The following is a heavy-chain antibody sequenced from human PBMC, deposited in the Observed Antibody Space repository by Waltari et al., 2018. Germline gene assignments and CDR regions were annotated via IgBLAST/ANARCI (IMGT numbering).Heavy chain of an antibody. J-gene: IGHJ4*02. CDR1: GYTFIDYF. D-gene: IGHD3-10*01. CDR3: APLPGGSGQTFDY. V-gene: IGHV1-69-2*01. CDR2: IDPEDGET. Sequence: EVQLVQSGAEVKKPGATVKISCKASGYTFIDYFMHWVQQAPGKGLEWVGRIDPEDGETVYAEKFQGRVTITADTSTDTSYLELSSLRSDDTAVYYCAPLPGGSGQTFDYWGQGTL.